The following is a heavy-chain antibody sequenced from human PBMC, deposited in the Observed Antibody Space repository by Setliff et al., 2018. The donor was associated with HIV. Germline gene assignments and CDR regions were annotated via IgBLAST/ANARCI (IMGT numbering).Heavy chain of an antibody. Sequence: GGSLRLSCAASGFTFSSYWMSWVRQAPGKGLEWVANIKQDGSEKNYMDSVKGRFTISRDNAKNSLYLQMNSLRAEDTAVYYCARMKGGYSYDSFDSWGQGTLGSISS. CDR2: IKQDGSEK. V-gene: IGHV3-7*02. D-gene: IGHD5-18*01. CDR3: ARMKGGYSYDSFDS. J-gene: IGHJ4*02. CDR1: GFTFSSYW.